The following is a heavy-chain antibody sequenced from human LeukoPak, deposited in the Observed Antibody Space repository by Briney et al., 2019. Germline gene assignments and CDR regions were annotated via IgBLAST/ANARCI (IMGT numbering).Heavy chain of an antibody. CDR2: ISYDGSNK. CDR1: GFTFSSYA. D-gene: IGHD3-3*01. Sequence: GGSLRLSCAASGFTFSSYAMHWVRQAPGKGLEWVAVISYDGSNKYYADSVKGRFTISRDNSKNTLYLQMTSLRAEDTAVYYCARDYSGEWLFSYMDVWGKGTTVTVSS. V-gene: IGHV3-30*01. J-gene: IGHJ6*03. CDR3: ARDYSGEWLFSYMDV.